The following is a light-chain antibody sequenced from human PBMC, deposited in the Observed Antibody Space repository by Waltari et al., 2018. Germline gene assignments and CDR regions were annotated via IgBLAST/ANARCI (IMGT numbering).Light chain of an antibody. V-gene: IGKV1-33*01. J-gene: IGKJ2*01. Sequence: DIQMTQSQSSLSPSAGDRVTISCQASQDIGMYLSWFQQKPGKAPRLLIFDASNVESGVPSRFRASGSGTHFTLTITSLQPEDVAMYYCQQYDNLPYTFGQGTTLEI. CDR2: DAS. CDR3: QQYDNLPYT. CDR1: QDIGMY.